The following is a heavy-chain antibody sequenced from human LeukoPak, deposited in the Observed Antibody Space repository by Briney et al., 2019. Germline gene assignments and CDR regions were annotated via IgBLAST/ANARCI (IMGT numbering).Heavy chain of an antibody. V-gene: IGHV1-69*04. D-gene: IGHD3-3*01. J-gene: IGHJ3*02. CDR3: ARDTIFGVAGDAFDI. Sequence: GSSVKVSCKASGGTFSSYAISWVRQAPGQGLEWMARIIPILGIANYAQKFQGRVTITADKSTSTAYMELSSLRSEDTAVYYCARDTIFGVAGDAFDIWGQGTMVTVSS. CDR2: IIPILGIA. CDR1: GGTFSSYA.